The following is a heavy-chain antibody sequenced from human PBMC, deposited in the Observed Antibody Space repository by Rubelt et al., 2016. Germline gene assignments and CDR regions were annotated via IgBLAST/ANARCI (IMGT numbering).Heavy chain of an antibody. CDR2: INGSGGGT. Sequence: EVQLVESGGGLVQPGGSLRLSCAASGFTFSTYAMNWVRQAPGKGLEWISSINGSGGGTYYADSVKGRFTISRDNFKSQLYLQMNNLRAEDTAVYYCAKDMDSSYNYFDYWGQGTLVTVSS. D-gene: IGHD6-6*01. V-gene: IGHV3-23*04. J-gene: IGHJ4*02. CDR3: AKDMDSSYNYFDY. CDR1: GFTFSTYA.